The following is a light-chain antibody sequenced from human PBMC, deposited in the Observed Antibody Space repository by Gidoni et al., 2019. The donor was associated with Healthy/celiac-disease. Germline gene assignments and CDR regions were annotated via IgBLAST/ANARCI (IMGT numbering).Light chain of an antibody. Sequence: ETVSTQSPATLALSPGERATLSCRASQSVSSYLAWYQQKPGQAPRLLIYDASNRATGIPARFSGSGSGTDFTLTISSLEPEDFAVYYCQQRSNWPGTFGQGTKLEIK. J-gene: IGKJ2*01. CDR1: QSVSSY. CDR3: QQRSNWPGT. V-gene: IGKV3-11*01. CDR2: DAS.